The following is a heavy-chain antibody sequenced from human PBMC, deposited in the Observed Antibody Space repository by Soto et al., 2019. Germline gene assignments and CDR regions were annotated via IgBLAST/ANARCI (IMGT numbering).Heavy chain of an antibody. Sequence: QVQLVESGGGLVKPGGFLRLSCAASGFTFSDHYMSWIRQTPGKGLEWISYISSSGSAIYYVDSVKGRFTISRDNAKSSLYLQMNSLRAEDTAVYYCARANLVQDAFDIWGQGTMVTVSS. V-gene: IGHV3-11*01. J-gene: IGHJ3*02. CDR1: GFTFSDHY. CDR3: ARANLVQDAFDI. CDR2: ISSSGSAI. D-gene: IGHD2-2*01.